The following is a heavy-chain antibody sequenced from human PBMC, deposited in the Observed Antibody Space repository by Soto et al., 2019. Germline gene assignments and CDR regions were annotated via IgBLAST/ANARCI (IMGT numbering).Heavy chain of an antibody. CDR2: INPSGGST. D-gene: IGHD6-19*01. CDR1: GYTFTSYY. V-gene: IGHV1-46*01. J-gene: IGHJ6*02. CDR3: ARGRSGWYDYYYGMDV. Sequence: GASVKVSCKASGYTFTSYYMHWVRQAPGQGLEWMGIINPSGGSTSYAQKFQGRVTMTRDTSTSTVYMELSSLRSEDTAVYYCARGRSGWYDYYYGMDVWGQGTTVTVSS.